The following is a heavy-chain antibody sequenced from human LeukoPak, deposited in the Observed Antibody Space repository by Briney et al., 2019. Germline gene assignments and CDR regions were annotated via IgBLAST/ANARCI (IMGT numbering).Heavy chain of an antibody. CDR1: GFTFSSSA. V-gene: IGHV3-23*01. D-gene: IGHD2-2*01. Sequence: GGSLRLSCAASGFTFSSSAMSWVRQAPGKGLEWVSVISGSGGLTYYADSVKGRFTISRDNSKNTLYLQMNSPRADDTAVYYCARDLRRDCSTTTCYAFDYWGQGTLVTVSS. J-gene: IGHJ4*02. CDR3: ARDLRRDCSTTTCYAFDY. CDR2: ISGSGGLT.